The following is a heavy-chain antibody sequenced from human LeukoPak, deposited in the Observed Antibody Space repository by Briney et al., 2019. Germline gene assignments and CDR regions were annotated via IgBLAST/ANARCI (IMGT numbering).Heavy chain of an antibody. CDR2: ISGSGGST. J-gene: IGHJ4*02. V-gene: IGHV3-23*01. Sequence: PGGSLRLSCAASGFPFSSYGMSWVRQAPGKGLEWVSVISGSGGSTYYADSVKGRFTISRDNSKNTLYLEVISLTAEDTAVYYFAKDAAWQGFGEWSRETLVTVSS. CDR1: GFPFSSYG. CDR3: AKDAAWQGFGE. D-gene: IGHD3-10*01.